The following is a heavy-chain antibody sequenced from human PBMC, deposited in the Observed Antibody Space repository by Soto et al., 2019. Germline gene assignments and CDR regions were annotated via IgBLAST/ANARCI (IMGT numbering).Heavy chain of an antibody. CDR2: IDPRGSPT. CDR1: LYMFAGYW. V-gene: IGHV5-10-1*01. D-gene: IGHD3-22*01. J-gene: IGHJ4*02. Sequence: GESLKISCAGSLYMFAGYWITWVRQQPWKGLEWMGRIDPRGSPTYYSQSFRGHVTISVHKSITTFSLQANSLRASDTAMYYCTKQIYNDDPGPNSRYYFEPGGQGTPVTVSS. CDR3: TKQIYNDDPGPNSRYYFEP.